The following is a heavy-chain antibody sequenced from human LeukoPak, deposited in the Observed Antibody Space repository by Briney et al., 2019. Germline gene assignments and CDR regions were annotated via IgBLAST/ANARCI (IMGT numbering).Heavy chain of an antibody. CDR2: IIPIFGTA. CDR3: AGNSGSYYDPGIYYYYMDV. J-gene: IGHJ6*03. V-gene: IGHV1-69*01. Sequence: SVKVSCKASVGTFSSYAISWVRQAPGQGLEWMGGIIPIFGTANYAQKFQGRVTITADESTSTAYMELSSLRSEDTAVYYCAGNSGSYYDPGIYYYYMDVWGKGTTVTVSS. D-gene: IGHD1-26*01. CDR1: VGTFSSYA.